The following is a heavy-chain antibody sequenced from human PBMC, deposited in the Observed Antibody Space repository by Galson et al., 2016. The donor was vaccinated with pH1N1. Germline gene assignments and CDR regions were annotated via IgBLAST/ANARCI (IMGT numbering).Heavy chain of an antibody. CDR2: IDWDDDK. J-gene: IGHJ4*02. V-gene: IGHV2-70*01. Sequence: PALVKPTQTLTLTCTFSGFSLSTSGLCVSWIRQPPGKALEWLALIDWDDDKYYSPSLKTRLTISKDTSKNQVVLTMTNMDPVDTATYYCARLDYGDYSGYFEYWGQGTLVTVSP. CDR1: GFSLSTSGLC. CDR3: ARLDYGDYSGYFEY. D-gene: IGHD4-17*01.